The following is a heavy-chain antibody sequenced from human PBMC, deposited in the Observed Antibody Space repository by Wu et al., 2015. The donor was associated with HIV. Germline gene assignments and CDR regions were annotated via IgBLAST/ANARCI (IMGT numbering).Heavy chain of an antibody. V-gene: IGHV1-2*02. D-gene: IGHD4-11*01. CDR2: INVNSGDS. J-gene: IGHJ4*02. Sequence: QVHLVQSGAEVKKPGASVKVSCKASGYTFTGYYMHWVRQAPGQGLEWMGWINVNSGDSNYARKFRGRLTVTRDTSINTVYMDLSSLKSDDSAIYYCTRGTRNYLFDHWGQGAQVTVSS. CDR3: TRGTRNYLFDH. CDR1: GYTFTGYY.